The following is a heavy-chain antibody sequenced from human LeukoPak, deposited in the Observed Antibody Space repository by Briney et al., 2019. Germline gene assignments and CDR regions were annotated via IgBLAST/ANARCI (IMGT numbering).Heavy chain of an antibody. CDR2: ISSSSSYI. V-gene: IGHV3-21*01. Sequence: PGGSLRLSCAAYGFTFSSYSMNWVRQAPGKGLEWVSSISSSSSYIYYADSVKGRFTISRDNAKNSLYLQMNSLRAEDTAVYYCARDVSAIFGVGHDYWGQGTLVTVSS. CDR3: ARDVSAIFGVGHDY. CDR1: GFTFSSYS. D-gene: IGHD3-3*01. J-gene: IGHJ4*02.